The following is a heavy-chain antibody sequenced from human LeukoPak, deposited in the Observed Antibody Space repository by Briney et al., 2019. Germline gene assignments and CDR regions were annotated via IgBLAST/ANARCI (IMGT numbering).Heavy chain of an antibody. Sequence: ASETLSLTCAVYGGSFSGYYWSWIRQPPGKGLAWIGEINHSGSTNYNPSLQSRVTISVDTSKNQFSLKLSSVTAADTAVYYCARRDCSGGSCYSSADYYYYYYMDVWGKGTTVTVSS. V-gene: IGHV4-34*01. D-gene: IGHD2-15*01. CDR2: INHSGST. CDR3: ARRDCSGGSCYSSADYYYYYYMDV. CDR1: GGSFSGYY. J-gene: IGHJ6*03.